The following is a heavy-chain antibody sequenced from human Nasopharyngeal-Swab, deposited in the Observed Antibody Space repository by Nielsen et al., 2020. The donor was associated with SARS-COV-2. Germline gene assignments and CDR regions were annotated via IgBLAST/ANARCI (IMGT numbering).Heavy chain of an antibody. J-gene: IGHJ6*02. Sequence: GGSLRLSCAASGFTFSNYAMSWVRQAPGKGPEWVSGISGSGGSTYYADSVKGRFTISRDNSKNTLYLQMNSLRAEDTAVYYCAKASKNLRITMVRGVSYYYGMDVWGQGTTVTVSS. CDR2: ISGSGGST. CDR1: GFTFSNYA. D-gene: IGHD3-10*01. CDR3: AKASKNLRITMVRGVSYYYGMDV. V-gene: IGHV3-23*01.